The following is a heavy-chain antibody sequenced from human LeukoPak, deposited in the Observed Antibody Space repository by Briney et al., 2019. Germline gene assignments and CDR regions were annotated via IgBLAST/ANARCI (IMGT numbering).Heavy chain of an antibody. D-gene: IGHD2-8*01. CDR2: ISAYNGNT. V-gene: IGHV1-18*01. CDR3: ARGYCTNGVCFNWFDP. J-gene: IGHJ5*02. CDR1: GYTFTSYG. Sequence: GASVKVSCKASGYTFTSYGISWVRQAPGQGLEWMGWISAYNGNTNYAQKLQGRVTMTTDTSTSTAYMELRSLRSDDTAVYYCARGYCTNGVCFNWFDPWGQGTLVTVSS.